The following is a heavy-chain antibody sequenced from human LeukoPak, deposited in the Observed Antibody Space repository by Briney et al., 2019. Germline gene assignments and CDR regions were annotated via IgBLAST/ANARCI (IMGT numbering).Heavy chain of an antibody. J-gene: IGHJ4*02. Sequence: GGSLRLSCAASGFTFSSYAMSWVRQAPGKGLEWVSAISGSGGSTYYADSVKGRFTISRDNSKNTLYLQMNSLRAEDTAVYYCARVHTHELRFLEWLQPDYWGQGTLVTVSS. CDR3: ARVHTHELRFLEWLQPDY. CDR2: ISGSGGST. V-gene: IGHV3-23*01. CDR1: GFTFSSYA. D-gene: IGHD3-3*01.